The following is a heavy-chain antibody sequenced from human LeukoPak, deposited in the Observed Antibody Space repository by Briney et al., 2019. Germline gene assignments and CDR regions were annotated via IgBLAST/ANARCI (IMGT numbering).Heavy chain of an antibody. Sequence: PGGSLRLSCAASGFTFSNAWMSWVRQAPGKGLEWVGRIKSKTDGGTTDYAAPVKGRFTISRDDSKNTLYLQMNSLKTEDTAVYYCTTDRGGAAAAPFDYWGQGTLVTVSS. CDR2: IKSKTDGGTT. D-gene: IGHD6-13*01. CDR3: TTDRGGAAAAPFDY. V-gene: IGHV3-15*01. J-gene: IGHJ4*02. CDR1: GFTFSNAW.